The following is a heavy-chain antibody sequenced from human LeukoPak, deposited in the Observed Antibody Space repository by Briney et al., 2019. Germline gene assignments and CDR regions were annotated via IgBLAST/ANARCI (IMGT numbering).Heavy chain of an antibody. V-gene: IGHV3-23*01. CDR3: AKGVYDSSGYYYLDYFDY. CDR2: ISDSGGTT. D-gene: IGHD3-22*01. CDR1: GFTFSNYG. J-gene: IGHJ4*02. Sequence: GGSLRLSCAASGFTFSNYGMSWVRQPPGKGPEWVSGISDSGGTTFYADSMKGRFTISRDNSKNTLYLQMNSLRAEDTAVYYCAKGVYDSSGYYYLDYFDYWGQGTLVTVSS.